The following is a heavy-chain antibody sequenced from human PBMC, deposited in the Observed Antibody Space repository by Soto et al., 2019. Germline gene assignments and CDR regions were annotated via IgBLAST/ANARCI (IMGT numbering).Heavy chain of an antibody. J-gene: IGHJ4*02. CDR2: ITSGRDYI. D-gene: IGHD3-9*01. V-gene: IGHV3-21*01. Sequence: GGSLRLSCAASGFTFSSYTMNWVRQAPGKGLEWVAFITSGRDYIYYADSVKGRFTISRDDANNSLFLQMSSLRAEDTAVYYCTREHVVTIFRRGQRGSFDNWSQGTLVTVSS. CDR1: GFTFSSYT. CDR3: TREHVVTIFRRGQRGSFDN.